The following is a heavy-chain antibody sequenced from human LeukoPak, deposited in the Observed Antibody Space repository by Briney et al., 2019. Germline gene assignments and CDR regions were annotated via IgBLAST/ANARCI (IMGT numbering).Heavy chain of an antibody. J-gene: IGHJ4*02. CDR1: GGTFKNYA. V-gene: IGHV1-69*13. Sequence: ASVTVSCTVSGGTFKNYAINWVRPAPGQGLEWVGGIIVMFETPTYAQKFRGRVAFTVDESTNSAHMELNSLTSEDTAIYYCTRLTYTKGWYFDYWGLGTPVTVSS. CDR2: IIVMFETP. CDR3: TRLTYTKGWYFDY. D-gene: IGHD4-11*01.